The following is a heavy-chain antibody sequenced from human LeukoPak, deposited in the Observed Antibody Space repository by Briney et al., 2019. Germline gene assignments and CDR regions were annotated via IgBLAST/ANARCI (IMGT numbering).Heavy chain of an antibody. D-gene: IGHD6-19*01. Sequence: GRSLRLSCAASGFTFRSYGMHWVRQAPGKGLEWVAVISYDGSNKYYADSVKGRFTISRDNSKNTLYLQMNSLRAEDTAVYYCATPFIAVEVSGTGAFDIWGQGTMVTVSS. CDR2: ISYDGSNK. J-gene: IGHJ3*02. CDR1: GFTFRSYG. V-gene: IGHV3-30*03. CDR3: ATPFIAVEVSGTGAFDI.